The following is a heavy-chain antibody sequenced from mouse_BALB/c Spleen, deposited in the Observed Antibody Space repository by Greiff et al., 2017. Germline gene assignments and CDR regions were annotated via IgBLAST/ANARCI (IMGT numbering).Heavy chain of an antibody. CDR2: ISSGGSYT. V-gene: IGHV5-6*01. Sequence: DVQLVESGGDLVKPGGSLKLSCAASGFTFSSYGMSWVRQTPDKRLEWVATISSGGSYTYYPDSVKGRFTISRDNAKNTLYLQMSSLKSEDTAMYYCARQGYDGYYAMDYWGQGTSVTVSS. D-gene: IGHD2-2*01. CDR1: GFTFSSYG. CDR3: ARQGYDGYYAMDY. J-gene: IGHJ4*01.